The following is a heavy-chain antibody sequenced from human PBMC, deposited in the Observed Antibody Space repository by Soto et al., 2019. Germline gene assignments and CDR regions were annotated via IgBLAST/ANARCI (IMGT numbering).Heavy chain of an antibody. CDR2: INPNSGGT. D-gene: IGHD6-13*01. J-gene: IGHJ6*02. CDR1: GYTFTGYY. CDR3: ARDLRGPMAAAGTKSVRPSGMDV. V-gene: IGHV1-2*04. Sequence: ASVKVSCKASGYTFTGYYMHWVRQAPGQGLEWMGWINPNSGGTNYAQKFQGWVTMTRNTSISTAYMELSRLRSDDTAVYYCARDLRGPMAAAGTKSVRPSGMDVWGQGTTVTVSS.